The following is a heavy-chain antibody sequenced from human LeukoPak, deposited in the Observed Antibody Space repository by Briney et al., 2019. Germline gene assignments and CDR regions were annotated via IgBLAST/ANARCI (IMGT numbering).Heavy chain of an antibody. V-gene: IGHV4-59*01. CDR1: GGSISTYY. Sequence: PSETLSLTCTVSGGSISTYYWTWIRQPPGKGLEWIGYISYSGSTNYNPSLKSRVTISGDTSKNQFSLKLSSVTAADTAVFYCARGGWFGDLSSYWYFDLWGRGTLVTVSS. CDR2: ISYSGST. D-gene: IGHD3-10*01. J-gene: IGHJ2*01. CDR3: ARGGWFGDLSSYWYFDL.